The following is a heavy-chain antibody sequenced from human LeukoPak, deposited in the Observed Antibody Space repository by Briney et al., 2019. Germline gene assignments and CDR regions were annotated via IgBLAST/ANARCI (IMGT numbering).Heavy chain of an antibody. Sequence: SETLSLTCAVYGGSFSGYYWSWIRQPPGKGLEWIGYIYYSGSTNYNPSLKSRVTISVDTSKNQFSLKLSSVTAADTAVYYCARDGGYDYHDYWGQGTLVTVSS. V-gene: IGHV4-59*01. D-gene: IGHD5-12*01. J-gene: IGHJ4*02. CDR3: ARDGGYDYHDY. CDR2: IYYSGST. CDR1: GGSFSGYY.